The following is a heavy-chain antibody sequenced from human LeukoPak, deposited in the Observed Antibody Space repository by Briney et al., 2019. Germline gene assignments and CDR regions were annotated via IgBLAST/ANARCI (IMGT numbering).Heavy chain of an antibody. J-gene: IGHJ4*02. CDR2: ISYDGSNK. CDR1: GFTVSTNY. V-gene: IGHV3-30*18. CDR3: AKDGGDILTGYVDY. D-gene: IGHD3-9*01. Sequence: GGSLRLSCAASGFTVSTNYMSWVRQAPGKGLEWVAVISYDGSNKYYADSVKGRFTISRDNSKNTLYLQMNSLRAEDTAVYYCAKDGGDILTGYVDYWGQGTLVTVSS.